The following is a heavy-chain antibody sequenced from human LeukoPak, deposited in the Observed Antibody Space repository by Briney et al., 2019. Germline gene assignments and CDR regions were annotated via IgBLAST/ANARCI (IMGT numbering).Heavy chain of an antibody. D-gene: IGHD2-8*01. J-gene: IGHJ5*02. CDR3: ARDMLAVPSNWFDP. Sequence: ASVEVSCKASGYTFTSYYIHWVRPAPGQGLEWMGVINPSGGGTSYAQKFQGRVTMTRDTSTSTVYMDLRSLRSEDTAVYFCARDMLAVPSNWFDPWGQGTLVTVSS. CDR1: GYTFTSYY. CDR2: INPSGGGT. V-gene: IGHV1-46*01.